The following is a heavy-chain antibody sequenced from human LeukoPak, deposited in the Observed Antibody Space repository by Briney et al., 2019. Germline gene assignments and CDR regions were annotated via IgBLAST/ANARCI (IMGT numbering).Heavy chain of an antibody. D-gene: IGHD2-21*02. CDR2: IIPILGIA. J-gene: IGHJ6*02. Sequence: SVKVSCKASGGTFSSYAISWVRQAPGQGLEWMGRIIPILGIANYAQKFQGRVTITADKSTSTAYMELSSLRSEDTAVYYCARGGLAVVTAIYYYYGMDVWGQGTTVTVSS. CDR1: GGTFSSYA. V-gene: IGHV1-69*04. CDR3: ARGGLAVVTAIYYYYGMDV.